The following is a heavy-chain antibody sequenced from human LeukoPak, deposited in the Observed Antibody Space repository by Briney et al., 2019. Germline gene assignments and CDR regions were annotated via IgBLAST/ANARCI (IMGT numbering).Heavy chain of an antibody. CDR3: ARDPSAVAGPADY. D-gene: IGHD6-19*01. CDR1: GFTFSSYW. CDR2: IYRDESST. J-gene: IGHJ4*02. V-gene: IGHV3-74*01. Sequence: ESGGSLRLSCAASGFTFSSYWMQWVRQAPGKGLVWVSRIYRDESSTSYADSVKGRFTIPRDNAKNTLYLQLSSLRPEDTAVYYCARDPSAVAGPADYSGQGTLVTVSS.